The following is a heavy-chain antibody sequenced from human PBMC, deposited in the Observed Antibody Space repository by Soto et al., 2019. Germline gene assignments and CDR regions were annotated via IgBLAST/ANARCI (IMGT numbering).Heavy chain of an antibody. J-gene: IGHJ4*02. Sequence: GGSLRLSCAASGSTFSSYAMHWVRQAPGKGLEWVAVISYDGSNKYYADSVKGRFTISRDNSKNTLYLQMNSLRAEDTAVYYCARDLAMVTGGYFDYWGQGTLVTVSS. D-gene: IGHD5-18*01. V-gene: IGHV3-30-3*01. CDR3: ARDLAMVTGGYFDY. CDR2: ISYDGSNK. CDR1: GSTFSSYA.